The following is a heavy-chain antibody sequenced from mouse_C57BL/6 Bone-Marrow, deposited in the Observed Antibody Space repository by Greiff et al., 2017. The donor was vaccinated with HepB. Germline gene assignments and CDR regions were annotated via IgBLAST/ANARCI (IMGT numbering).Heavy chain of an antibody. CDR3: AKDGYSY. V-gene: IGHV5-6*01. J-gene: IGHJ3*01. D-gene: IGHD2-3*01. CDR2: ISSGGSYT. CDR1: GFTFSSYG. Sequence: VQLVESGGDLVKPGGSLKLSCAASGFTFSSYGMSWVRQTPDKRLEWVATISSGGSYTYYPDSVKGRFTISRDNAKNTLYLQMSSLKSEDTAMYYCAKDGYSYWGQGTLVTVSA.